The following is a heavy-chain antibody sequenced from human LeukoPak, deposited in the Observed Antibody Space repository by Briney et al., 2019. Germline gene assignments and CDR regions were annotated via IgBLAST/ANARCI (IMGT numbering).Heavy chain of an antibody. J-gene: IGHJ6*02. CDR2: IYYSGST. Sequence: PSETLSLTCTVSGGSISSGGYYWSWIRQHPGKGLEWIGYIYYSGSTYYNPSHTSRVTMSVDTSKNQFSLKLSSVTAAGTAVYYCARHPKPHYYGSGSYDYYYGMDVWGQGTTVTVSS. D-gene: IGHD3-10*01. CDR1: GGSISSGGYY. CDR3: ARHPKPHYYGSGSYDYYYGMDV. V-gene: IGHV4-31*03.